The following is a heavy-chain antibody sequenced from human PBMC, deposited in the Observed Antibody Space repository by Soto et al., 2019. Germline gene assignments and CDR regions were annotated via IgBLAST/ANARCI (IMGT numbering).Heavy chain of an antibody. D-gene: IGHD1-7*01. Sequence: EVQLVESGGGLVQPGRSLRLSCAASGFTFDDYAMHWVRQAPGKGLEWVSGISWNSGSIGYADSVKGRFTISRDNAKNSLYLQMNSLRAEDTALYYCAKDRTLLSWELRGTLDYWGQGTLVTVSS. J-gene: IGHJ4*02. CDR3: AKDRTLLSWELRGTLDY. V-gene: IGHV3-9*01. CDR1: GFTFDDYA. CDR2: ISWNSGSI.